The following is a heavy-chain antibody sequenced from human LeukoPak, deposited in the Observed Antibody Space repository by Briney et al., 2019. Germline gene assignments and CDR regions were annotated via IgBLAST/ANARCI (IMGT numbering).Heavy chain of an antibody. CDR3: AKLTTT. D-gene: IGHD4-17*01. J-gene: IGHJ5*02. Sequence: GGSLRLSCAASGFTFDSSAMSWVRQAPGKGLEWVSVITGSGGSTYYADSVKGRFTISRDTSNNTLYLQMNSLRADDTAVYYCAKLTTTWGQGTLVTVS. CDR2: ITGSGGST. CDR1: GFTFDSSA. V-gene: IGHV3-23*01.